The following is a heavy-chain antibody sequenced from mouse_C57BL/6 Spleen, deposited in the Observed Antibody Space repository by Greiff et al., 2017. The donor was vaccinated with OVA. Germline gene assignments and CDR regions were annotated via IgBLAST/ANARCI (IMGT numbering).Heavy chain of an antibody. CDR2: IRNKANGYTT. CDR3: ARYNYYGSSYVFDY. V-gene: IGHV7-3*01. D-gene: IGHD1-1*01. CDR1: GFTFTDYY. Sequence: EVQGVESGGGLVQPGGSLSLSCAASGFTFTDYYMSWVRQPPGKALEWLGFIRNKANGYTTEYSASVKGRFTISRDNSQSILYLQMNALRAEDSATYYCARYNYYGSSYVFDYWGQGTTLTVSS. J-gene: IGHJ2*01.